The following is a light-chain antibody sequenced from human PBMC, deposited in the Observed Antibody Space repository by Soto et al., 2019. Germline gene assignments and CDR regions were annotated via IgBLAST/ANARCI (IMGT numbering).Light chain of an antibody. J-gene: IGKJ4*01. CDR1: QSVRSSY. CDR3: QQYGSSPLT. V-gene: IGKV3-20*01. CDR2: GTS. Sequence: EIVLTQSPGTLSLSPGERATLSCRASQSVRSSYLAWYQQKPGQAPRLLIYGTSGRATGIPDRVIGSGSGTDFNLTITRLEPEDLAVYYCQQYGSSPLTFGGGTKVEIK.